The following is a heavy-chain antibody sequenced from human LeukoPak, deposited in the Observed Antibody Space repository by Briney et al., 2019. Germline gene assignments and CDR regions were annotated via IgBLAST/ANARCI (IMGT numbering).Heavy chain of an antibody. CDR1: GGSFSGYY. Sequence: SETLSLTCAVYGGSFSGYYWSWIRQPPGKGLEWIGEINHSGSTNYNPSLKSRVTISVDTSKNQFSLKLSSVTAADTAVYYCARGEGTHGSGSYYGKFRYWGQGTLVTVSS. J-gene: IGHJ4*02. CDR2: INHSGST. CDR3: ARGEGTHGSGSYYGKFRY. V-gene: IGHV4-34*01. D-gene: IGHD3-10*01.